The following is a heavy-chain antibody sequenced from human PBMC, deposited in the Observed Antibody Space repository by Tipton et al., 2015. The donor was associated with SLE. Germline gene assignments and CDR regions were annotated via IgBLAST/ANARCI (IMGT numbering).Heavy chain of an antibody. J-gene: IGHJ4*02. Sequence: TLSLTCAVSGYSISIAYYWGWIRQTPGKGLEWIGKIYHSGSTYHNPSLRSRVTMSVDTSKNQSSLRLNSVTAADTAVYYCARELLSFKGYFDLWGQGTLVTVSS. CDR1: GYSISIAYY. V-gene: IGHV4-38-2*02. CDR3: ARELLSFKGYFDL. D-gene: IGHD3-10*01. CDR2: IYHSGST.